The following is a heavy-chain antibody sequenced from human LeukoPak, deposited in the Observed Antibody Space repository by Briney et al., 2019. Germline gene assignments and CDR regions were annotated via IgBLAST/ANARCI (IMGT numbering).Heavy chain of an antibody. Sequence: SETLSFTGTGSGVSSCGGGYYRRWIGQRPGKGGEWIGYICLSRTAYYNQALKSRVTISIDRSKTQFSLKLSSVTAADTDVYYCARAPLSVVPAAINAFDIWGQGTMVTVSS. D-gene: IGHD2-2*02. CDR1: GVSSCGGGYY. CDR2: ICLSRTA. V-gene: IGHV4-30-2*01. J-gene: IGHJ3*02. CDR3: ARAPLSVVPAAINAFDI.